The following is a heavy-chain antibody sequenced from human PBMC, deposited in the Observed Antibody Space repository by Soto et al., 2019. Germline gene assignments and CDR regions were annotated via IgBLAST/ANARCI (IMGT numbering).Heavy chain of an antibody. CDR1: GYTFTSYG. Sequence: ASVKVSCKASGYTFTSYGINWVRQATGQGLEWMGWMNPNSGNTGYAQKFQGRVTMTRNTSISTAYMELSSLRSEDTAVYYCARGSPTYYDFWSGYHPPSYYYYYMDVWGKGTTVTV. J-gene: IGHJ6*03. CDR2: MNPNSGNT. D-gene: IGHD3-3*01. CDR3: ARGSPTYYDFWSGYHPPSYYYYYMDV. V-gene: IGHV1-8*01.